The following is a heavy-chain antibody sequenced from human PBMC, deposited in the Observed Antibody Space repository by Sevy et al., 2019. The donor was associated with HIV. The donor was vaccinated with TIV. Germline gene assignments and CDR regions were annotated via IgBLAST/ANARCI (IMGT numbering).Heavy chain of an antibody. CDR3: ARGGEDIVVVPAGDDAFDI. J-gene: IGHJ3*02. V-gene: IGHV3-7*01. CDR1: GFSLSSYW. Sequence: GGSLRLSCAASGFSLSSYWMSWVRQAPGKGLEWVANIKQDGSEKYYVHSVKGRFTISRDNAKNSLYLQMNSLRAEDTAVYYCARGGEDIVVVPAGDDAFDIWGQGPMVTVSS. D-gene: IGHD2-2*01. CDR2: IKQDGSEK.